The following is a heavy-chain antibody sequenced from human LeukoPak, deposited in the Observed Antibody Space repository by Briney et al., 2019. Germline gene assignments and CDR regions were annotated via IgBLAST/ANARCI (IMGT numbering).Heavy chain of an antibody. J-gene: IGHJ5*02. D-gene: IGHD3-10*01. V-gene: IGHV3-48*01. CDR3: ARDRKSRYGSGSYCRGLFDP. CDR2: ISSSSSTI. CDR1: GFTLSSYS. Sequence: GGTLRLSCAASGFTLSSYSMNWVRQAPGKGLEWVSYISSSSSTIYYADSVKGRFTISRDNAKNSLYLQMNSLRAEDTAVYYCARDRKSRYGSGSYCRGLFDPWGQGTLVIVSS.